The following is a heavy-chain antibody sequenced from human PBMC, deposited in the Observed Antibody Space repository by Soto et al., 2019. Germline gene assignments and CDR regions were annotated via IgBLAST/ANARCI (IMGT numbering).Heavy chain of an antibody. J-gene: IGHJ4*02. CDR1: GYTLTELS. CDR3: ATERCYYDSSGYCPFDY. D-gene: IGHD3-22*01. Sequence: ASVKVSCKVSGYTLTELSMHWVRRAPGKGLEWMGGFDPEDGETIYAQKFQGRVTMTEDTSTDTAYMELSSLRSEDAAVYYCATERCYYDSSGYCPFDYWGQGTLVTVSS. CDR2: FDPEDGET. V-gene: IGHV1-24*01.